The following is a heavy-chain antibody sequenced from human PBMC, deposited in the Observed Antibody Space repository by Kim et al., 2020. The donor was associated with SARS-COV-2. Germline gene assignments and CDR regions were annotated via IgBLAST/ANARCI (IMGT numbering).Heavy chain of an antibody. CDR3: ARETGDIVVA. Sequence: YYNPSLKSRVTISVDTSKNQFSLKLSSVTAADTAVYYCARETGDIVVAWGQGTLVTVSS. D-gene: IGHD2-15*01. J-gene: IGHJ5*02. V-gene: IGHV4-31*02.